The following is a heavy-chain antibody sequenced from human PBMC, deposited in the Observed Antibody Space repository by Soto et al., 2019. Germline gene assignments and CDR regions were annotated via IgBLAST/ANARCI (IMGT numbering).Heavy chain of an antibody. D-gene: IGHD2-2*01. CDR2: IIPILGIA. V-gene: IGHV1-69*08. Sequence: QVPLVQSGAEVKKPGSSVKVSCKASGGTFSSYTISWVRQAPGQGLEWMGRIIPILGIANYAQKFQGRVTITADKSTSTAYMELSSLRSEDTAVYYCARDGCSSTSCTHYGMDVWGQGTTVTVSS. CDR3: ARDGCSSTSCTHYGMDV. CDR1: GGTFSSYT. J-gene: IGHJ6*02.